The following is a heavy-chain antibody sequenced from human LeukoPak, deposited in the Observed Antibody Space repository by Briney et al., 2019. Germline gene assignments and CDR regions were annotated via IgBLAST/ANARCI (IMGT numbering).Heavy chain of an antibody. V-gene: IGHV3-7*01. CDR3: ASTFPYCSSGTCAL. J-gene: IGHJ4*02. CDR1: GLTFGSYW. Sequence: PGGSLRLSCAASGLTFGSYWMTWVRQGPGKGLEWVATISPDGNRENYVDSVKGRFSISRDNAKNSLFLQMRSLRAEDTAMYYCASTFPYCSSGTCALGGQGTLVTVSP. D-gene: IGHD2-15*01. CDR2: ISPDGNRE.